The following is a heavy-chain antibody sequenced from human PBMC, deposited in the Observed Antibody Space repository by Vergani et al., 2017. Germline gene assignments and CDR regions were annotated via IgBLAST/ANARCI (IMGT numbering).Heavy chain of an antibody. CDR1: GFTSSYYC. CDR2: ISYDGTQK. CDR3: ARDLRLLYNRFDP. D-gene: IGHD1-14*01. Sequence: QVHLVESGGGVVQPGRSLRLSCVVSGFTSSYYCMHWVRQAPGKGLEWVAVISYDGTQKYYADSVKGRFTISRDNSKSTMYLQMNSLRDEDTGVYYCARDLRLLYNRFDPWGQGTLVTVSS. V-gene: IGHV3-30*03. J-gene: IGHJ5*02.